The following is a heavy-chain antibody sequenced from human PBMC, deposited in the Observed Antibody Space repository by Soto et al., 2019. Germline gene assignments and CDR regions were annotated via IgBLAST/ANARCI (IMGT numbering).Heavy chain of an antibody. CDR1: GGSISSYF. V-gene: IGHV4-59*01. Sequence: SETLSLTCTVSGGSISSYFYIWVRQPPGKGLEWIGSVYYTGTTDYNPSLKSRVTISVGTSKTQFSLNLRSVTAADTAVYYCARDLAAVPRAFDYWGRGTLVTVSS. D-gene: IGHD6-13*01. CDR2: VYYTGTT. J-gene: IGHJ4*02. CDR3: ARDLAAVPRAFDY.